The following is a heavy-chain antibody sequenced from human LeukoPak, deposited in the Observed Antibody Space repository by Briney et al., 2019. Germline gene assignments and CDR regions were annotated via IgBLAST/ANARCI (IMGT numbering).Heavy chain of an antibody. V-gene: IGHV3-21*01. CDR3: ARVRWGGLYYFDY. J-gene: IGHJ4*02. CDR1: GLSFSSYS. CDR2: ISSMSSYI. Sequence: GGSLSLSRAASGLSFSSYSMNSVRPAPRRGLEWVSSISSMSSYIYYADSVKGRFTISRDNAKNSLYLQMSSLRAEDTAVYYCARVRWGGLYYFDYWGQGTLVTVSS. D-gene: IGHD3-16*01.